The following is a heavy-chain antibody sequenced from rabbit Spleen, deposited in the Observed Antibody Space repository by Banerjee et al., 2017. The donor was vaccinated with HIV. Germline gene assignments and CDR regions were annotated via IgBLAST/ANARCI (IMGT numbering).Heavy chain of an antibody. J-gene: IGHJ4*01. Sequence: QQQLEESGGGLVKPGGTLTLTCKASGFDLSGYYYMCWVRQAPGKGLELVACINTGSGSTYYASWAKGRFTITRSTSLNTVTLQLNSLTAADTATYFCARDDSNSGYEIELWGQGTLVTVS. CDR1: GFDLSGYYY. D-gene: IGHD1-1*01. CDR3: ARDDSNSGYEIEL. CDR2: INTGSGST. V-gene: IGHV1S43*01.